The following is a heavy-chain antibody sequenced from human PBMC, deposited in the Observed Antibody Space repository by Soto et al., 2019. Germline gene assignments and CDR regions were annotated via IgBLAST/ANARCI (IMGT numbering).Heavy chain of an antibody. CDR2: IVVGSGNT. CDR3: AAGTTIFGVVLYYYYGMDV. D-gene: IGHD3-3*01. V-gene: IGHV1-58*01. Sequence: SVKVSCKDSGFTFNSSAVQWVRQARKQRLEWIGWIVVGSGNTNYAQKFQERVTITRDMSTSTAYMELSSLRSEDTAVYYCAAGTTIFGVVLYYYYGMDVWGQGTTVTVSS. J-gene: IGHJ6*02. CDR1: GFTFNSSA.